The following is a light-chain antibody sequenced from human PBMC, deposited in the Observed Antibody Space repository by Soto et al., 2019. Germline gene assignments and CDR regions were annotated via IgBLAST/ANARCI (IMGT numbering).Light chain of an antibody. CDR2: EVN. CDR1: SSDVGAYKF. V-gene: IGLV2-8*01. J-gene: IGLJ2*01. CDR3: SSYGGRSNLV. Sequence: QSALTQPPSASGSPGQSVTISCTGTSSDVGAYKFVSWYQLHPGKAPKLMIYEVNVRPSGVPDRFSGSKSGNTASPTVSGLQVEDEADYYCSSYGGRSNLVFGGGTKLTVL.